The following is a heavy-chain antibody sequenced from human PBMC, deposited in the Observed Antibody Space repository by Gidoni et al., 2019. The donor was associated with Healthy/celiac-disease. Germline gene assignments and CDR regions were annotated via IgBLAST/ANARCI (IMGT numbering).Heavy chain of an antibody. D-gene: IGHD6-13*01. CDR1: GGSISSYY. J-gene: IGHJ6*03. CDR3: ARATGVGSSWPTPYYYYYMDV. V-gene: IGHV4-59*01. CDR2: IYYSGST. Sequence: QVQLQESGPGLVKPSETLSLTCTVSGGSISSYYWSWIRQPPGKGLEWIGYIYYSGSTNYNPSLKSRVTISVDTSKNQFSLKLSSVTAADTAVYYCARATGVGSSWPTPYYYYYMDVWGKGTTVTVSS.